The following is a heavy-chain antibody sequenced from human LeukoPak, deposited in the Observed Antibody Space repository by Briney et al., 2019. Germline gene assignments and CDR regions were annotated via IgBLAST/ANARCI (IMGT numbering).Heavy chain of an antibody. J-gene: IGHJ6*02. CDR2: INPNSGAT. V-gene: IGHV1-2*02. D-gene: IGHD3-22*01. CDR1: GYTFTGNY. Sequence: DSVKVSCTASGYTFTGNYMHWERQAPGQGLEWMGWINPNSGATNCPQKFQGRVNMTSDTSISTAYMELSRLRSDDTAVYYCAREGGHYYDSSGYGSLYYYYGMDVWGQGTTVTVSS. CDR3: AREGGHYYDSSGYGSLYYYYGMDV.